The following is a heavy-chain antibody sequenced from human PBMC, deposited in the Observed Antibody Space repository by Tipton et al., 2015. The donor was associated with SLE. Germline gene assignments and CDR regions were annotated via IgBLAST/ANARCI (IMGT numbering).Heavy chain of an antibody. CDR2: VYYTGYT. D-gene: IGHD3-22*01. Sequence: LRLSCIVSGDSISSSSYYWGWIRQPPGKGLEWVGTVYYTGYTFYNPSLKSRVTISVDTSKNQFSLNLSSVTAADTAVYYCARDEYRYDTTGYHLLGHFDFWGQGTLVTVSS. CDR3: ARDEYRYDTTGYHLLGHFDF. CDR1: GDSISSSSYY. V-gene: IGHV4-39*07. J-gene: IGHJ4*02.